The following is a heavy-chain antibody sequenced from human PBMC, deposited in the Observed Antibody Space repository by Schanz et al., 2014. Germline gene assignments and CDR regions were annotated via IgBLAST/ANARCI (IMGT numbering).Heavy chain of an antibody. CDR2: ISPSSGGT. CDR3: ARESVSRTRLFDP. CDR1: GYTFTNHY. D-gene: IGHD3-3*01. J-gene: IGHJ5*02. Sequence: QVQLVQSGDEVKKPGASVKVSCKASGYTFTNHYLHWVRQAPGQGLEWMGRISPSSGGTNYAQNFQGRVTMTKDTSINTVYMELSTLTSDDTAVYYCARESVSRTRLFDPWGQGTLVTVSS. V-gene: IGHV1-2*06.